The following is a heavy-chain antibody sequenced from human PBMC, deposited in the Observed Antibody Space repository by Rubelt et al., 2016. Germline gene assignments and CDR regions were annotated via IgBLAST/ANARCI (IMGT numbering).Heavy chain of an antibody. CDR2: VASTGTT. CDR3: ARPSEYGYYLAY. D-gene: IGHD3-10*01. V-gene: IGHV4-39*01. CDR1: GDSFSRSTSS. J-gene: IGHJ4*02. Sequence: QLQLQESGPGLVKPSETLALTCTVSGDSFSRSTSSWGWIRQPPGKGLEWIATVASTGTTDYNTSIKSRGTISVDRSKNQCSLKVSSVTAADTAVYYCARPSEYGYYLAYWGQGTLVTVSS.